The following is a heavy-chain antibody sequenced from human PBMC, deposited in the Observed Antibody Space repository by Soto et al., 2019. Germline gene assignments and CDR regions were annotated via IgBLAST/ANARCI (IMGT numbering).Heavy chain of an antibody. D-gene: IGHD6-6*01. CDR3: AREAALDYFDY. CDR1: GFTFSSYE. V-gene: IGHV3-48*03. J-gene: IGHJ4*02. Sequence: GGSLRLSCAASGFTFSSYEMNWVRQAPGKGLEWVSYISSSGSTIYYADSVKGRFTISRDNAKNSLYLQMNSLRAEDTAVYYCAREAALDYFDYWGQGTLVTVS. CDR2: ISSSGSTI.